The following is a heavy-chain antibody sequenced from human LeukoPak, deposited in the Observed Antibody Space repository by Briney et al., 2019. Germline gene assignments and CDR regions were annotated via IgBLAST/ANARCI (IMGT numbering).Heavy chain of an antibody. Sequence: GGSLRLSCAASGFTFSSYAMHWVRQAPGKGLEWVAVISYDGSNKYYADSVKGRFTISRDNSKNTLYLQMNSLRAEDTAVYYCARSTYYYDSSGPGSFGYWGQGTLVTVSS. V-gene: IGHV3-30*04. CDR1: GFTFSSYA. CDR3: ARSTYYYDSSGPGSFGY. CDR2: ISYDGSNK. J-gene: IGHJ4*02. D-gene: IGHD3-22*01.